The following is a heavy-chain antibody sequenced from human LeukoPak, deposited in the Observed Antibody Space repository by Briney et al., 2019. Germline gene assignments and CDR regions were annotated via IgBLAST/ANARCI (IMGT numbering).Heavy chain of an antibody. D-gene: IGHD6-19*01. V-gene: IGHV3-74*01. CDR2: IHSDGSDT. J-gene: IGHJ3*02. CDR1: GFIFSSYW. CDR3: AREGNSGWRDDGFDI. Sequence: PGGSLRLSCAASGFIFSSYWMHSVRQAPGKGLVWVSRIHSDGSDTTYADSVKGRFTISRDNAKNTLYLQMNSLRAEDTAVYYCAREGNSGWRDDGFDIWGQGTMVTVYS.